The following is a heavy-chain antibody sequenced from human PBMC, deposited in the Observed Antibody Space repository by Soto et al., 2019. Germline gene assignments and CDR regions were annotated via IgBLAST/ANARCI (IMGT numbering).Heavy chain of an antibody. CDR2: INHSGST. Sequence: PSETLSLTCAVYGGSFSGYYWSWIRQPPGKGLEWIGEINHSGSTNYNPSLKSRVTISVDTSKNQFSLKLSSVTAADTAVYYCARGSGSRSRYYYGSGSYSPNFHFDYWGQGTLVTVSS. J-gene: IGHJ4*02. D-gene: IGHD3-10*01. CDR1: GGSFSGYY. CDR3: ARGSGSRSRYYYGSGSYSPNFHFDY. V-gene: IGHV4-34*01.